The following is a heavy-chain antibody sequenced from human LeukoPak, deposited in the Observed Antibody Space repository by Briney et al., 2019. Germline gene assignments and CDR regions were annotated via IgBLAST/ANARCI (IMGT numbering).Heavy chain of an antibody. Sequence: SETLSLPCTVSGGSIGSHYWSWIRQPPGEGLEWIGYIYYSGTTSYNPSLKSRVTISVDTSKNQFSLKLSSVTAADTAVYYCARDYYYSRGEAFDIWGLGTMVTVSS. CDR1: GGSIGSHY. CDR2: IYYSGTT. D-gene: IGHD3-22*01. J-gene: IGHJ3*02. CDR3: ARDYYYSRGEAFDI. V-gene: IGHV4-59*11.